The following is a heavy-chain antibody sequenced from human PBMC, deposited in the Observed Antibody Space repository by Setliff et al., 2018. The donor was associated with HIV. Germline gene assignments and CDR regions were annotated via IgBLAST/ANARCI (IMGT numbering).Heavy chain of an antibody. CDR1: GGSISSSSYY. J-gene: IGHJ2*01. D-gene: IGHD3-10*01. CDR3: ARGREVMTTAPYWYFDP. CDR2: IYYSGGT. V-gene: IGHV4-39*01. Sequence: PSETLSLTCTVSGGSISSSSYYWGWIRQPPGKGLEWIGSIYYSGGTYYNPSLKSRVTISVDTSKNQFSLKLSSVTAADTAVYYCARGREVMTTAPYWYFDPWGRGTLVTVSS.